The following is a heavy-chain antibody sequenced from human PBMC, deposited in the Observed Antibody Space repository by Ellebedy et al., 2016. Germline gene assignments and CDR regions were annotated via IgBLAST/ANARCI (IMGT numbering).Heavy chain of an antibody. J-gene: IGHJ4*02. D-gene: IGHD4-17*01. Sequence: GESLKISXAASGFTFSNYWMQWVRQAPGKGLVWVARISRDGSDRRHADSVKGRFTISRDNAKNTVYLQMNSLTVDDTAVYYCGRAGDYRFDYWGQGVLVTVYS. CDR2: ISRDGSDR. CDR1: GFTFSNYW. CDR3: GRAGDYRFDY. V-gene: IGHV3-74*01.